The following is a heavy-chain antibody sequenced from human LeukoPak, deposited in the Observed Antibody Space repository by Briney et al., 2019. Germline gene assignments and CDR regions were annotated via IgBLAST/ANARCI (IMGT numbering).Heavy chain of an antibody. J-gene: IGHJ4*02. D-gene: IGHD2-15*01. Sequence: GGSLRLSCAASGFTVSSNYMNWVRQAPGKGLEWVSYISSSGSTIYYADSVKGRFTISRDNAKNSLYLQMNSLRAEDTAVYYCASGIWGFDYWGQGTLVTVSS. CDR3: ASGIWGFDY. CDR2: ISSSGSTI. V-gene: IGHV3-48*03. CDR1: GFTVSSNY.